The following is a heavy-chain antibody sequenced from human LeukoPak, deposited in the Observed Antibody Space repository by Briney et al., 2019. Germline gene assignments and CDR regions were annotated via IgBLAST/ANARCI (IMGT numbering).Heavy chain of an antibody. CDR3: ARDGSYSAHDAFDI. J-gene: IGHJ3*02. CDR1: GFTVSSNY. CDR2: IYSDGRT. D-gene: IGHD1-26*01. Sequence: GGSLRLSCAASGFTVSSNYMNWVRQAPGKGLEWVSVIYSDGRTYYADSVKGRFTISRDNSKNTLYLQMNSLRAEDTAVYYCARDGSYSAHDAFDIWGQGTMVTVSS. V-gene: IGHV3-53*01.